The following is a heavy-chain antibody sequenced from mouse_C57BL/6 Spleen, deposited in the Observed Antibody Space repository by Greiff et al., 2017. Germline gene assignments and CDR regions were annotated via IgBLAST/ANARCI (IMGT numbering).Heavy chain of an antibody. CDR2: ITPGSGGT. J-gene: IGHJ1*03. D-gene: IGHD1-1*01. V-gene: IGHV1-54*01. CDR1: GYAFTNYL. CDR3: AREGYGSSYGYFDV. Sequence: VQLQQSGAELVRPGTSVKVSCKASGYAFTNYLIEWVKQRPGQGLEWIGVITPGSGGTNYTEKFTGKATLTADKSSRTAYMQLSILTSEDSAVYFCAREGYGSSYGYFDVWGTGTTVTVSS.